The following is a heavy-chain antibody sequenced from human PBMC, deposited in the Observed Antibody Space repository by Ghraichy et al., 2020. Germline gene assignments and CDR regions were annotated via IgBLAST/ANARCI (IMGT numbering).Heavy chain of an antibody. CDR1: GFTFSDYY. CDR3: ARLNCSSTSCYFDY. V-gene: IGHV3-11*06. J-gene: IGHJ4*02. D-gene: IGHD2-2*01. Sequence: GESLNISCAASGFTFSDYYMSWIRQAPGKGLEWVSYISSSSSYTNYADSVKGRFTISRDNAKNSLYLQMNSLRAEDTAVYYCARLNCSSTSCYFDYWGQGTLVTVSS. CDR2: ISSSSSYT.